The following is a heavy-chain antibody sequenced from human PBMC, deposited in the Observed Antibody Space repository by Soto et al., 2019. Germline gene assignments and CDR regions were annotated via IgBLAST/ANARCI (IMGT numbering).Heavy chain of an antibody. J-gene: IGHJ6*03. CDR2: ISSSSSYI. Sequence: EVQLVESGGGLVKPGGSLRLSCAASGFTFSSYSMNWVRQAPGKGLEWVSSISSSSSYIYYADSVKGRFTISRDNAKNSLYLQMNSLRAEDTAVYYCARVLGYGSGSCYDSYYYMDVWGKGTTVTVSS. V-gene: IGHV3-21*01. CDR1: GFTFSSYS. CDR3: ARVLGYGSGSCYDSYYYMDV. D-gene: IGHD3-10*01.